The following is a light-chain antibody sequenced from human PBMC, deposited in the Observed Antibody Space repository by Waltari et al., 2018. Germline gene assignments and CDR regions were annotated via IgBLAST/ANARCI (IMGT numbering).Light chain of an antibody. CDR3: ASWDDYLGGWE. V-gene: IGLV1-47*02. Sequence: VPTHPPPASGTPRQRVTTPCSARNSTIGRTNVSWYQQFPGTAPKLLIYSNNQRPSGVPDRFSGSKSGTAASLAISGLRSEDEADYYCASWDDYLGGWEFGGGTKVTVL. J-gene: IGLJ3*02. CDR2: SNN. CDR1: NSTIGRTN.